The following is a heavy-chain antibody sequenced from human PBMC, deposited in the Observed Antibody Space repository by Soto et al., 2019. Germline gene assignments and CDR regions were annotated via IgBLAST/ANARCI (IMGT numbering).Heavy chain of an antibody. CDR3: ASSATAARSYYYGMDV. J-gene: IGHJ6*02. D-gene: IGHD6-6*01. CDR1: GFTFSSYG. Sequence: QVQLVESGGGVVQPGRSLRLSCAASGFTFSSYGMHWVRQAPGKGLEWVAVIWYDGSNKYYADSVKGRFTISRDNSKNTLYLQMNSLRAEDTAVYYCASSATAARSYYYGMDVWGQGTTVTVSS. V-gene: IGHV3-33*01. CDR2: IWYDGSNK.